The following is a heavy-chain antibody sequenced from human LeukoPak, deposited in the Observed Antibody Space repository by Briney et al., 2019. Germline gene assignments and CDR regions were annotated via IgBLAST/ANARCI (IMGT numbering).Heavy chain of an antibody. V-gene: IGHV4-39*07. CDR2: IHYSGST. D-gene: IGHD5-12*01. CDR3: ARCVMGYSGYDLDY. J-gene: IGHJ4*02. Sequence: SETLSLTCTVSGGSISSSSYYWGWIRQPPGKGLEWIGSIHYSGSTNYNPSLKSRVTISVDTSKNQFSLKLSSVTAADTAVYYCARCVMGYSGYDLDYWGQGTLVTVSS. CDR1: GGSISSSSYY.